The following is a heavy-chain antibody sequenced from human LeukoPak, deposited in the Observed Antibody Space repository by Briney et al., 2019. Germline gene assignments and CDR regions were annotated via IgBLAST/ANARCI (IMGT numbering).Heavy chain of an antibody. D-gene: IGHD1-26*01. V-gene: IGHV3-23*01. J-gene: IGHJ5*02. CDR2: ISGSGGST. Sequence: SGGSLRLSCAASGFTFSNYAMSWVRQAPGKGLEWVSAISGSGGSTYYADSVKGRFTISRDNSKNTLYLQMNSLRAEDTSVYYCAREVGATRAPGWFDPWGQGTLVTVSS. CDR1: GFTFSNYA. CDR3: AREVGATRAPGWFDP.